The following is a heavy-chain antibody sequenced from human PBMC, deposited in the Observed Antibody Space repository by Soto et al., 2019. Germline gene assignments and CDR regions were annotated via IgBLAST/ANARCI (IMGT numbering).Heavy chain of an antibody. V-gene: IGHV3-30*18. Sequence: QVQLVESGGGVVQPGRSLSLSCVVSGFIFSDYGMHWVRQAPGKGLEWVAAISYHGSNKYYIDSVKGRFTVSRHNSNNTWYLQMSSLRVEDTAVYYCAKIPGREYCGNTPTAFGEWGQGTMVTVS. CDR3: AKIPGREYCGNTPTAFGE. J-gene: IGHJ3*01. CDR1: GFIFSDYG. D-gene: IGHD2-21*01. CDR2: ISYHGSNK.